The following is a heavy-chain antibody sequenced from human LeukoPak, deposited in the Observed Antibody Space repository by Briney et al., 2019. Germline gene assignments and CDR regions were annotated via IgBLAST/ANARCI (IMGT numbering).Heavy chain of an antibody. CDR2: ISYDGSNK. CDR1: GFTFSSYA. V-gene: IGHV3-30-3*01. J-gene: IGHJ4*02. D-gene: IGHD3/OR15-3a*01. Sequence: PGGSLRLSCAASGFTFSSYAMHWVRQAPGKGLEWVAVISYDGSNKYYADSVKGRFTISRDNSKNTLYLQMNSLRAEDTAVYYCARDGWTTGGFDYWGQGTLVTVSS. CDR3: ARDGWTTGGFDY.